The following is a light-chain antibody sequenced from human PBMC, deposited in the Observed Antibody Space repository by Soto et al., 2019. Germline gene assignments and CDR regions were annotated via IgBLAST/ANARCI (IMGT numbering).Light chain of an antibody. CDR2: RAS. V-gene: IGKV1-5*03. CDR1: QSISNW. Sequence: DIQMTQSPSTLSASVGDRVTITCRASQSISNWVAWYRQKPGKAPKLLIYRASSLQSGVPSRFSGSGSGTEFTLTISSLQPGDFATYYCQEYKGTFGQGTRVEIK. CDR3: QEYKGT. J-gene: IGKJ1*01.